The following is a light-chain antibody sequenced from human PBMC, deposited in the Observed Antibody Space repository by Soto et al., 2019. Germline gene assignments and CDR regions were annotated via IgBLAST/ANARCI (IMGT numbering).Light chain of an antibody. V-gene: IGKV1-5*03. CDR3: QQYNSYFRT. CDR1: QSISTW. J-gene: IGKJ1*01. Sequence: DIQMTQSPSTLSASVGDRVTITCRASQSISTWLAWYQQKPGKAPNLLIYNASSLESGVPSRISGSGSGTEFTLPISSLQPDDFATDYCQQYNSYFRTFGQGTKVEIK. CDR2: NAS.